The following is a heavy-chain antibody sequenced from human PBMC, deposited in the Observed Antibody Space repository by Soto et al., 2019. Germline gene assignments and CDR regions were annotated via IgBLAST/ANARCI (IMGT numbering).Heavy chain of an antibody. J-gene: IGHJ3*02. CDR1: GGSISSYY. CDR2: IYYSGST. CDR3: ARALAAAGTVGAFDI. V-gene: IGHV4-59*01. Sequence: PSETLSLTCTVSGGSISSYYWSWIRQPPGKGLEWIGYIYYSGSTNYNPSLKSRVTISVDTSKNQFPLKLSSVTAADTAVYYCARALAAAGTVGAFDIWGQGTMVTVSS. D-gene: IGHD6-13*01.